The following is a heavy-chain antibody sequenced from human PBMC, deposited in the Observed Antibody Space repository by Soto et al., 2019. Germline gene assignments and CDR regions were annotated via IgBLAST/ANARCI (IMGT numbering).Heavy chain of an antibody. CDR2: IYYSGST. CDR1: GGSISSGGYY. D-gene: IGHD2-21*02. V-gene: IGHV4-31*02. J-gene: IGHJ3*02. CDR3: ARTCGGDCYNAFDI. Sequence: PSETLSLTXTVSGGSISSGGYYWSWIRQHPGKGLEWIGYIYYSGSTYYNPSLKSRVTISVDTSKNQFSLKLSSVTAADTAVYYCARTCGGDCYNAFDIWGQGTMVTVSS.